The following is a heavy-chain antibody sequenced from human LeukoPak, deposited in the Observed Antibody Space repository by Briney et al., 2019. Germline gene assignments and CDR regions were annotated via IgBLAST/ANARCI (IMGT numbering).Heavy chain of an antibody. CDR1: GGSISSYY. Sequence: SGTLSLTCTVSGGSISSYYWSWIRQPPGKGLEWIGYIYYSGSTNYNPSLKGRVTISVDTSKNQFSLKLSSVTAADTAVYYCARGVAATPSRYYYDYWGQGTLVTVSS. D-gene: IGHD2-15*01. CDR2: IYYSGST. J-gene: IGHJ4*02. V-gene: IGHV4-59*01. CDR3: ARGVAATPSRYYYDY.